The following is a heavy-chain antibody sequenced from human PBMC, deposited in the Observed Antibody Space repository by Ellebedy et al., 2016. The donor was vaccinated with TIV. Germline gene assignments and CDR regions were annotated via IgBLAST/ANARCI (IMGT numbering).Heavy chain of an antibody. D-gene: IGHD6-6*01. Sequence: SQTLSLTCAISVDSVSSNSVTWNWIRQSPSRGLEWLGRTYYRSKWYNDYAVSVKSRITINPDTSKNQFSLQLNSVTPEDTAVYYCARVYSTSHPRAFDIWGQGTMVTVSS. CDR3: ARVYSTSHPRAFDI. J-gene: IGHJ3*02. V-gene: IGHV6-1*01. CDR1: VDSVSSNSVT. CDR2: TYYRSKWYN.